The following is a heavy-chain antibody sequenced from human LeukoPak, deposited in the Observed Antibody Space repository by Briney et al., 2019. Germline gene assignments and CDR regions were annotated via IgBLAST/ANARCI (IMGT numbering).Heavy chain of an antibody. Sequence: PSETLSLTCTVSGGSISSGGYYWSWIRQHPGKGLEWIGYIYYSGSTYYNPSLKSRVTISVDTSKNQFSLKLSSVTAADTAVYYCARYSSGGTHYFDYWGQGTLVTVSS. D-gene: IGHD6-19*01. CDR3: ARYSSGGTHYFDY. V-gene: IGHV4-31*03. CDR2: IYYSGST. J-gene: IGHJ4*02. CDR1: GGSISSGGYY.